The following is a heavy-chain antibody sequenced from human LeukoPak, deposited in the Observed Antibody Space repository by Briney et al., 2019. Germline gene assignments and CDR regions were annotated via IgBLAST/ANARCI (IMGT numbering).Heavy chain of an antibody. V-gene: IGHV3-23*01. J-gene: IGHJ3*02. CDR2: ISGSGGST. CDR1: GFTFSSYV. Sequence: GGSLRLSCAASGFTFSSYVMTWVRQAPGKGLEWVSAISGSGGSTYYADSVKGRFTISRDNAKNSLYLQMNSLRAEDTAVYYCARVGRGSYYSGAFDIWGQGTMVTVSS. CDR3: ARVGRGSYYSGAFDI. D-gene: IGHD1-26*01.